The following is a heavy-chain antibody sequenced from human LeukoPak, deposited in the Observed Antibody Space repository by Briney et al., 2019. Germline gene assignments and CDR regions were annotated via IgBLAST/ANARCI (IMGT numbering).Heavy chain of an antibody. CDR3: ARDADGAAQFDP. CDR1: GSSISSYH. D-gene: IGHD6-13*01. CDR2: LSASGTT. V-gene: IGHV4-4*07. J-gene: IGHJ5*02. Sequence: SETLSLTCTVSGSSISSYHWTWIRQPGRKGLEWIGRLSASGTTNFNPSLKSRVTISGDKTKKQVSLRLSSVTAADTAVYYCARDADGAAQFDPWGQGTLVTVSS.